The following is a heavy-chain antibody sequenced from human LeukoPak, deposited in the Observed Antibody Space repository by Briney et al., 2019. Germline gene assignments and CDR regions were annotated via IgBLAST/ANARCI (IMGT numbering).Heavy chain of an antibody. Sequence: GGSLRLSCAASGFTFSSYAMSWVRQAPGKGLEWVSAISGSGGSTYYADSVKGRFTISRDNAKNSLYLQMNSLRSEDTAVYYCAREVQLCLDYWGQGTLVTVSS. V-gene: IGHV3-23*01. D-gene: IGHD5-18*01. CDR1: GFTFSSYA. CDR2: ISGSGGST. CDR3: AREVQLCLDY. J-gene: IGHJ4*02.